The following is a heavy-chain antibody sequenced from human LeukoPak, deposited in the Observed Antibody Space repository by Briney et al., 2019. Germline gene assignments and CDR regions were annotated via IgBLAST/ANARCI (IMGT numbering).Heavy chain of an antibody. D-gene: IGHD3-10*01. CDR1: GFTFSSYG. V-gene: IGHV3-30*18. J-gene: IGHJ4*02. CDR2: ISYDGSNK. Sequence: GSLRLSCAASGFTFSSYGMHWVRQAPGKGLEWVAVISYDGSNKYYADSVAGRFTISRDNSKNTLYLQMNSMRAEDTAVYYCAKDRALMVRGGGGLDYWGQGTLVTVSS. CDR3: AKDRALMVRGGGGLDY.